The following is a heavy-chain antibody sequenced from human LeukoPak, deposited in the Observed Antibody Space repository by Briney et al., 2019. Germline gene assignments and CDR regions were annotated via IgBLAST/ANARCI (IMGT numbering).Heavy chain of an antibody. CDR3: ARGAQTYYDKAPVDY. Sequence: SETLSLTCAVYGGSFSGYYWSWIRQPPGKGLEWIGEINHSGSTNYNPSLKSRVTISVDTSKSQFSMKLNSMTAADTAVYYCARGAQTYYDKAPVDYWGQGTLVTVSS. D-gene: IGHD3-22*01. CDR2: INHSGST. V-gene: IGHV4-34*01. J-gene: IGHJ4*02. CDR1: GGSFSGYY.